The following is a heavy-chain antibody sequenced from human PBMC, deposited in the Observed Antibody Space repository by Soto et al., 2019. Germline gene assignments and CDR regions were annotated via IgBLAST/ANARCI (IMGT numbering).Heavy chain of an antibody. V-gene: IGHV1-24*01. D-gene: IGHD1-26*01. J-gene: IGHJ4*02. CDR3: ATVWAIWRFDD. CDR2: FDHEDGET. CDR1: GSTPTELS. Sequence: APEEVSCKVSGSTPTELSMNWLRQAPGKGLEWMRGFDHEDGETLDAQTVEGKVTITEDTSTDTAYMDLSSLRSEDTAVYYWATVWAIWRFDDWGQGTLVTV.